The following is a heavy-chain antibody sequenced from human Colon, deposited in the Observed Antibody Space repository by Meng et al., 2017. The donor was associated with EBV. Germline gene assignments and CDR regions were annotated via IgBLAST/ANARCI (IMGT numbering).Heavy chain of an antibody. V-gene: IGHV4-30-4*01. CDR1: GASINSGDYC. Sequence: VRRQGSWPGLVEPSQTLFLTCTVSGASINSGDYCWTWICHPPVKGLEWVGLIYYSGSTYYNPSLKSRVTISMDTSKNQFSLRLRSVTAADTAVYYCARNYYFDYWGQGTLVTVSS. CDR2: IYYSGST. J-gene: IGHJ4*02. CDR3: ARNYYFDY.